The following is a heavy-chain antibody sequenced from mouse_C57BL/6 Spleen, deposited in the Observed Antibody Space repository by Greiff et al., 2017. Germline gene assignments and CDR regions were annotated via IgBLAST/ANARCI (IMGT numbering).Heavy chain of an antibody. D-gene: IGHD1-1*02. CDR2: IYPGDGDP. CDR3: AKEAYYFPMDY. J-gene: IGHJ4*01. Sequence: QVQLQQPGAELVKPGASVKLSCKASGYAFSSYWMNWVKQRPGKGLEWIGQIYPGDGDPNYNGKFKGKATLTADKSSSTAYMQLSSLTSEDSAVYFCAKEAYYFPMDYWGQGTSVTVSS. V-gene: IGHV1-80*01. CDR1: GYAFSSYW.